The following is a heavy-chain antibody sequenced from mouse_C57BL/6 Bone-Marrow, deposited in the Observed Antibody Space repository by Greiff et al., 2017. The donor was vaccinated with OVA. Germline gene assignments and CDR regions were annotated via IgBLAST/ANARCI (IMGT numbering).Heavy chain of an antibody. V-gene: IGHV1-52*01. Sequence: QVQLQQPGAELVRPGSSVKLSCQASGSTFTSYLMHWVKQMPITGLEWIGNISPSDIETPSNQKFKDKPTFTVDKSSSTAYMQLSSLTSEDSAVYYCATDYYGSSFDYWGQGTTLTVSS. CDR3: ATDYYGSSFDY. D-gene: IGHD1-1*01. CDR2: ISPSDIET. CDR1: GSTFTSYL. J-gene: IGHJ2*01.